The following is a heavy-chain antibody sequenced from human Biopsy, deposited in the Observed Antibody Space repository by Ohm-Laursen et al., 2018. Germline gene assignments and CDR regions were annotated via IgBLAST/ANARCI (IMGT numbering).Heavy chain of an antibody. D-gene: IGHD2-2*01. CDR3: ARESALKWYQSLSYFNGMDV. Sequence: GTLSLTCTVSGGSFTGHYWTWIRQPPGEGLEWVSSISSRSSDIYYADSVKGRFTISRDNAKNSLFLHMNSLRAEDTAVYYCARESALKWYQSLSYFNGMDVWGQGTTVTVSS. J-gene: IGHJ6*02. CDR1: GGSFTGHY. CDR2: ISSRSSDI. V-gene: IGHV3-21*01.